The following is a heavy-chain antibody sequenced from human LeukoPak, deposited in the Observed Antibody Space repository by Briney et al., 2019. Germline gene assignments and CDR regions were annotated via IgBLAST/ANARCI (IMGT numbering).Heavy chain of an antibody. J-gene: IGHJ6*04. CDR3: AARDNGNDILSCHGMDV. D-gene: IGHD1-1*01. CDR1: GGSLRRYV. CDR2: IMPVLDTG. Sequence: SVKLSCKASGGSLRRYVFAWVRQAPGQGLEWMGGIMPVLDTGSYAQGFQGRVTITADRSTSTAYMELRSLRPEDTALYYWAARDNGNDILSCHGMDVWGNGTAVTASS. V-gene: IGHV1-69*06.